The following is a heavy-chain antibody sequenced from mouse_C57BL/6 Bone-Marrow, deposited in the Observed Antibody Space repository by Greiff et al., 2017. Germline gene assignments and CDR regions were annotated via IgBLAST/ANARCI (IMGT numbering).Heavy chain of an antibody. CDR1: GYTFTSYW. CDR3: ARSNYDY. J-gene: IGHJ2*01. Sequence: QVQLQQPGAELVKPGASVKLSCKASGYTFTSYWMQWVKQRPGQGLEWIGEIDPSDSYANYNQKFKGKATLTVDTSSSPAYMQLSSLTSEVSAVYYCARSNYDYWGQGTTLTVSS. CDR2: IDPSDSYA. D-gene: IGHD2-5*01. V-gene: IGHV1-50*01.